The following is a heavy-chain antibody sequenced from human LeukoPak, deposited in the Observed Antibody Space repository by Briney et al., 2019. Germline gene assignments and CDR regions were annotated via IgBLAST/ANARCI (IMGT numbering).Heavy chain of an antibody. V-gene: IGHV3-20*04. J-gene: IGHJ3*02. CDR3: ARVSHDAFDI. CDR1: GFTFDGYG. Sequence: GGSLRLSCAASGFTFDGYGMSWVRQAPGKGLEGVSGIFWNGVSAGYADSVKGRFTISRDNAKNSLYLQMNSLRADDTALYYCARVSHDAFDIWGQGSMVTVSS. CDR2: IFWNGVSA.